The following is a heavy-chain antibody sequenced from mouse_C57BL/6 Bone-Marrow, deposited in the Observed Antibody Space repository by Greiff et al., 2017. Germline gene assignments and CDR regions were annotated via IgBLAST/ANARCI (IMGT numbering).Heavy chain of an antibody. J-gene: IGHJ4*01. CDR3: ATSYDYECAMDY. CDR2: IDPSDSYT. Sequence: QVQLQQPGAELVMPGASVKLSCKASGYTFTSYWMHWVKQRPGQGLEWIGEIDPSDSYTNYNQQFKGKSTLTVDKSSSTAYMQLSSLTSEDSAVYYCATSYDYECAMDYWGQGTSVTVSS. D-gene: IGHD2-4*01. CDR1: GYTFTSYW. V-gene: IGHV1-69*01.